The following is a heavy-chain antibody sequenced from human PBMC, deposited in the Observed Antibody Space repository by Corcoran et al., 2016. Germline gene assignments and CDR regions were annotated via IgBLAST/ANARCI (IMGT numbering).Heavy chain of an antibody. CDR1: GFTFSDSA. D-gene: IGHD3-16*01. J-gene: IGHJ6*02. CDR2: IRSRPNSYAT. CDR3: TRGIGGYGMDV. V-gene: IGHV3-73*02. Sequence: EVQLVESGGDLVQPGGSLRLSCAASGFTFSDSAIHCVRQASGKGLEWVGRIRSRPNSYATAYAASLGGRFTISRDDSKNTAYLQMNSLKTEDTAVYYCTRGIGGYGMDVWGQGTTVTVSS.